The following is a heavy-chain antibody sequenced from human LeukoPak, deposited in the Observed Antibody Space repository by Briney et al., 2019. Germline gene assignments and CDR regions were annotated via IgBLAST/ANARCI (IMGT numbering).Heavy chain of an antibody. J-gene: IGHJ2*01. CDR3: AKDVVVAATSIWYFDL. CDR1: GFTFDYYS. CDR2: VASDGSFK. D-gene: IGHD2-15*01. V-gene: IGHV3-30*04. Sequence: GGSLRLSCAASGFTFDYYSFHWVRQAPGKGLEWEAHVASDGSFKWYADSVKGRFTISRDNSKNTLYLQMNSLRAEDTAVYYCAKDVVVAATSIWYFDLWGRGTLVTVSS.